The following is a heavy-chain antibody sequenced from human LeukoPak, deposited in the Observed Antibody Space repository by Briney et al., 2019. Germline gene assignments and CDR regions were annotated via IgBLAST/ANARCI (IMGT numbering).Heavy chain of an antibody. V-gene: IGHV4-59*01. CDR2: IYYSGST. D-gene: IGHD1-26*01. CDR3: ARVMVGALIFDY. Sequence: SETLSLTCTVSGGSISSYYWSWIRQPPGKGLEWIGYIYYSGSTNYNPSLKSRVTISVDTSKNQFSLKLSSVTAEDAAVYYCARVMVGALIFDYWGQGTLVTVSS. CDR1: GGSISSYY. J-gene: IGHJ4*02.